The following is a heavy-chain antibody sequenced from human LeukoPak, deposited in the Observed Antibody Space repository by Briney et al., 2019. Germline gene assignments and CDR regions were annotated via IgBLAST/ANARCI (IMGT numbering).Heavy chain of an antibody. V-gene: IGHV4-34*01. Sequence: GSLRLSCAASGFTFSSYSMNWVRQAPGKGLEWIGEINHSGSTNYNPSLKSRVTISVDTSKNQFSLKLRSVTAADTAVYYCARGGTRPRYYYDSRTNAFDIWGQGTMVTVSS. D-gene: IGHD3-22*01. CDR3: ARGGTRPRYYYDSRTNAFDI. CDR2: INHSGST. CDR1: GFTFSSYS. J-gene: IGHJ3*02.